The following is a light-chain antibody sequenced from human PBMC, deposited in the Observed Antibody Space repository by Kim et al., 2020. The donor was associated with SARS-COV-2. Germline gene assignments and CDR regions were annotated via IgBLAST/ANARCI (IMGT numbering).Light chain of an antibody. V-gene: IGLV2-14*04. J-gene: IGLJ1*01. CDR1: YNY. Sequence: YNYVSWYQQHPNKAPKLMIYDVTKRPSGVSNRFSGSKSGNTASLTISGLQAEDEADYYCTSYTSNSTYVFGSGTKVTVL. CDR3: TSYTSNSTYV. CDR2: DVT.